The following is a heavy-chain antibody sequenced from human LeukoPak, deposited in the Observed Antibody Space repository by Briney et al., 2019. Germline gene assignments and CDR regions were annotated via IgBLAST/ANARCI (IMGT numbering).Heavy chain of an antibody. CDR2: IKHDGSER. D-gene: IGHD6-13*01. J-gene: IGHJ4*02. CDR3: VRSQYSSSS. CDR1: GFSFSTDW. V-gene: IGHV3-7*01. Sequence: PGGSLRLSCAASGFSFSTDWVGWVRQAPGKGLEWVANIKHDGSERHYVDSVKGRFTISRDNAKNSLYLQMNSLRVEDTALYYCVRSQYSSSSWGQGTLLAVSS.